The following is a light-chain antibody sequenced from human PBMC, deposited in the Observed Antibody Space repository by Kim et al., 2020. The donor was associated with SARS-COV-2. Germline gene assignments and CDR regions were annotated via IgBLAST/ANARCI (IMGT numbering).Light chain of an antibody. Sequence: EIVLTQSPGTLSLSPGERATLSCRASQSVSSSYLAWYQQKPGQAPRLLIYGTSSSATGIPDRFSGSGSGTVFTLTISRLEREDFAVYYCQQYGSSPPYTFGQGTRLEI. CDR1: QSVSSSY. V-gene: IGKV3-20*01. CDR2: GTS. J-gene: IGKJ2*01. CDR3: QQYGSSPPYT.